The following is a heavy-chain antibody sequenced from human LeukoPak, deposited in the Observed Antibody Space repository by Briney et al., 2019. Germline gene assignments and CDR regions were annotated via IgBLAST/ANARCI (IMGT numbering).Heavy chain of an antibody. CDR1: GYTFTGYY. CDR2: INPNSGGT. D-gene: IGHD3-9*01. V-gene: IGHV1-2*02. Sequence: ASVKVSCKASGYTFTGYYMHWVRQAPGQGLEWTGWINPNSGGTNYPPKFQSRVTMTRDTSINTVYRELSRLGSDDTAVYYCARDLDILTGYRYQFDYWGQGTLVTVSS. J-gene: IGHJ4*02. CDR3: ARDLDILTGYRYQFDY.